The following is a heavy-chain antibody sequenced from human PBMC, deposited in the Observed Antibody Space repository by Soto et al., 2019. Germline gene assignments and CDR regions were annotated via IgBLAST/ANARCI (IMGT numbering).Heavy chain of an antibody. D-gene: IGHD2-15*01. CDR2: IYYSGST. V-gene: IGHV4-31*03. CDR3: AMRYCSGGSCPGTRLRYNWFDP. Sequence: PSETLSLTCTVSGGSISSGGYYWSWIRQHPGKGLEWIGYIYYSGSTYYNPSLKSRVTISVDTSKNQFSLKLSSVTAADTAVYYCAMRYCSGGSCPGTRLRYNWFDPWGQGTLVTVSS. CDR1: GGSISSGGYY. J-gene: IGHJ5*02.